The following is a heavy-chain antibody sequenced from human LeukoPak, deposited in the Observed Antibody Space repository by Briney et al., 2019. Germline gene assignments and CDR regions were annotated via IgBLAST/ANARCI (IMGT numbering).Heavy chain of an antibody. CDR3: ARQSLEYYFDY. J-gene: IGHJ4*02. D-gene: IGHD1-1*01. Sequence: SETLSLTCTVSGGSISSGGYYWSWIRQPPGKGLEWIGYIYHSGSTYYNPSLKSRVTISVDRSKNQFSLKLSSVTAADTAVYYCARQSLEYYFDYWGQGTLVTVSS. CDR1: GGSISSGGYY. CDR2: IYHSGST. V-gene: IGHV4-30-2*01.